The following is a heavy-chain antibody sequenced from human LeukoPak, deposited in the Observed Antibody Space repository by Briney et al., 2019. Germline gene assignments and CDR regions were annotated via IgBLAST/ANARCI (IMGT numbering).Heavy chain of an antibody. V-gene: IGHV3-23*01. Sequence: PGGSLRPSCAASGFTFSSYSMNWVRQAPGKGLEWVSTLSGSGITTYYADSVKGRFTISRDNSKNTLYLQMNSLRAEDTAVYYCAKGIYSSGWSYFDYWGHGTLVTVSS. CDR1: GFTFSSYS. CDR2: LSGSGITT. CDR3: AKGIYSSGWSYFDY. J-gene: IGHJ4*01. D-gene: IGHD6-19*01.